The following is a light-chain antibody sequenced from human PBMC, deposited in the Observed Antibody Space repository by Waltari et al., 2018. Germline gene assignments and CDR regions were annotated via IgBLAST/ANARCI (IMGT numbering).Light chain of an antibody. CDR2: DVS. CDR1: SSDVVGYNY. V-gene: IGLV2-14*03. CDR3: SSYTSSTTLV. J-gene: IGLJ3*02. Sequence: QSALTQPASVSGSPGQSITISCTGTSSDVVGYNYVSWYQQHPGKVPKLMIFDVSNRPSGVSDRFSGSKSGNTASLTISGLQGEDEADYYCSSYTSSTTLVFGGGTKLTVL.